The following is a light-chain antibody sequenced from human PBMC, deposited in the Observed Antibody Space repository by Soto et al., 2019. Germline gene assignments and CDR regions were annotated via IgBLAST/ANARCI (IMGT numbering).Light chain of an antibody. V-gene: IGLV2-14*01. Sequence: QSALTQPASVSGSPGQSITISCTGTSSDVGGYNYVSWYQQHPGKAPKLMIYGVSNRPSGVSNRFSGSKSGNTASLTISGLQAEDEVDYYCSSYTSSSTPVVFGGGTKLTVL. CDR1: SSDVGGYNY. CDR2: GVS. J-gene: IGLJ2*01. CDR3: SSYTSSSTPVV.